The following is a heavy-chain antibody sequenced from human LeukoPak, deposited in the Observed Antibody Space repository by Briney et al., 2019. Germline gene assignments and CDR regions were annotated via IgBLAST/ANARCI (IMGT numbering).Heavy chain of an antibody. J-gene: IGHJ6*02. V-gene: IGHV3-30*18. CDR3: AKDLNSSGWPTGYYYGMDV. CDR1: GFTFDDYA. CDR2: ISYDGSNK. D-gene: IGHD6-19*01. Sequence: GGSLRLSCAASGFTFDDYAMHWVRQAPGKGLEWVAVISYDGSNKYYADSVKGRFTISRDNSKNTLYLQMNSLRAEDTAVYYCAKDLNSSGWPTGYYYGMDVWGQGTTVTVSS.